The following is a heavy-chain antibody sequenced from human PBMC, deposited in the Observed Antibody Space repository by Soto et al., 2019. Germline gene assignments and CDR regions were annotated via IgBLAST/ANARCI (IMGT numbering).Heavy chain of an antibody. V-gene: IGHV4-59*01. CDR3: ARGRTVGGLFDY. CDR2: IYYSGST. J-gene: IGHJ4*02. CDR1: DGSMSTYY. Sequence: QVQLQESGPGLLKPSETLSLSCTLSDGSMSTYYWNWIRQSPGKGLEWIGYIYYSGSTNYNPPLKSRVTISIDTSKNQFSLNLKSVTAADTAVYFCARGRTVGGLFDYWGQGKLVIVSS. D-gene: IGHD1-26*01.